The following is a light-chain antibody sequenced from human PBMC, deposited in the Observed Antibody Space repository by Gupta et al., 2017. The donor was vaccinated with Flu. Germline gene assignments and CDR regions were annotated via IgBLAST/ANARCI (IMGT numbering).Light chain of an antibody. J-gene: IGLJ2*01. CDR3: SSYTSISTVI. CDR1: RSDIGAYNY. Sequence: QSALTQPASVSGSPGQSITISRTGTRSDIGAYNYVSWFQQHPGKAPKFLIYEVSNRPSGVSYRFSGSKSGNTASLTISGLQAEDEADYYCSSYTSISTVIFGGGTKLTVL. V-gene: IGLV2-14*01. CDR2: EVS.